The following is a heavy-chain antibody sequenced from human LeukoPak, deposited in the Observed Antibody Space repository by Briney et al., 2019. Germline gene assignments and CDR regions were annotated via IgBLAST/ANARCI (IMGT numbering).Heavy chain of an antibody. J-gene: IGHJ3*02. V-gene: IGHV3-72*01. Sequence: GRSLRLSCAASGYGFTDQYMDWVRQAPGKVLEWVGRIGNKVNIYNTEYAASVKGRFTISRDESNNSLYLQMNGLKTEDTAVYHCVRGYSGLSVYAFDIWGQGKRVIVSS. CDR2: IGNKVNIYNT. CDR1: GYGFTDQY. D-gene: IGHD5-12*01. CDR3: VRGYSGLSVYAFDI.